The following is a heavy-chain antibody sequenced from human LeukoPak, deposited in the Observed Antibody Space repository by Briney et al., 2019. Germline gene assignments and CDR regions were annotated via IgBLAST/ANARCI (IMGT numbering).Heavy chain of an antibody. J-gene: IGHJ4*02. CDR1: GASISSGSYY. Sequence: MSSETLSLTCSVSGASISSGSYYWAWIRQPAGKGLEWIGRMYSSGSTNYNPSLRSRVTMSVDTSKNQFSLKLNSVTAADTAVYYCARAAAAAGGQYFDNWGQGTLVAVSS. V-gene: IGHV4-61*02. CDR3: ARAAAAAGGQYFDN. D-gene: IGHD6-13*01. CDR2: MYSSGST.